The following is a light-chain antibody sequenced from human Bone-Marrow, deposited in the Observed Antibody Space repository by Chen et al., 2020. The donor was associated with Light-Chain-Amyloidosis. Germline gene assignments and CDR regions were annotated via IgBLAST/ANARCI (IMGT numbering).Light chain of an antibody. J-gene: IGLJ1*01. CDR1: NNDVGHYNY. V-gene: IGLV2-14*03. CDR2: DGD. Sequence: SALTQPASVSGSPGQSITISGPGTNNDVGHYNYFSWYQQHPGKAPKLIIYDGDNRPSGVSNRFSGSKSGNTASLTISGLQAGDEADYYCSSYTSTSTLYVFGTGTKVTVL. CDR3: SSYTSTSTLYV.